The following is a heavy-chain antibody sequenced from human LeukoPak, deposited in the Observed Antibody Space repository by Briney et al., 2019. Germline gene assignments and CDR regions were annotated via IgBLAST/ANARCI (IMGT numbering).Heavy chain of an antibody. J-gene: IGHJ5*02. V-gene: IGHV4-61*01. CDR3: ARAPEVDDRTSYGGGWLDP. D-gene: IGHD3-16*01. CDR1: GGSVNSGNYY. CDR2: IYDSGST. Sequence: SETLSLTCTVSGGSVNSGNYYWSWIRQPPGKGLEWIGYIYDSGSTKYNPSLKSRATISEDTSKNQFSLKLRFVTAADTAEYYCARAPEVDDRTSYGGGWLDPWGQGIRVTVSS.